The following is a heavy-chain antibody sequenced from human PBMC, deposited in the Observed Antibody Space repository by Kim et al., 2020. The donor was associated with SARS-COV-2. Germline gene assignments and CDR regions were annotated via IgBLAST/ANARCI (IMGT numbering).Heavy chain of an antibody. CDR3: AKDRGRGRYCSSTSCYTPPIFDY. Sequence: GGSLRLSCAASGFTFGDYAMHWVRQAPGKGLEWVSGISWNSGSIGYADSVKGRFIISRDNAKNSLYLQMNSLRAEDTALYYCAKDRGRGRYCSSTSCYTPPIFDYWGQGPLVTVSS. V-gene: IGHV3-9*01. CDR2: ISWNSGSI. D-gene: IGHD2-2*02. J-gene: IGHJ4*02. CDR1: GFTFGDYA.